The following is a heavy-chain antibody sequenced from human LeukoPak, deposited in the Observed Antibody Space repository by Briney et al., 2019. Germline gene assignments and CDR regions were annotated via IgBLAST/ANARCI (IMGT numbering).Heavy chain of an antibody. CDR1: RFTLSNYY. J-gene: IGHJ4*02. Sequence: SGGSLRLSCAAYRFTLSNYYMAWVRQSPGKGVEWVANIKQDGSEKYYGGSVKGRFTISRDNATSSLYSQPNSLRVEDTAVYFCAAGYGFLIESWGQGTLVTVSS. V-gene: IGHV3-7*02. CDR2: IKQDGSEK. CDR3: AAGYGFLIES. D-gene: IGHD2-15*01.